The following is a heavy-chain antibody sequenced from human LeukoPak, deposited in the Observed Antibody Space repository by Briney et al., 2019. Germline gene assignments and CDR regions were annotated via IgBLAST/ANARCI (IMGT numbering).Heavy chain of an antibody. J-gene: IGHJ6*02. V-gene: IGHV4-59*01. Sequence: SETLSLTCTVSGGSISTYYWSWIRQPPGKGLEWIGYIFYSGSTNYNPSLKSRVTISVDTSKNQFSLKLSSVTAADTAVYYCARATFLSGYATNPENYYYYYGMDVWGQGTTVTVSS. CDR3: ARATFLSGYATNPENYYYYYGMDV. D-gene: IGHD3-3*01. CDR1: GGSISTYY. CDR2: IFYSGST.